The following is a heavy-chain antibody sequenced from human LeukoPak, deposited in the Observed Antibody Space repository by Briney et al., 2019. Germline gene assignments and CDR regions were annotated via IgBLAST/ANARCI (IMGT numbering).Heavy chain of an antibody. V-gene: IGHV4-39*01. Sequence: SETLSLTCTVSGGSISSSSYYWGWIRQPPGKGLEWIGSIYYSGSTYYNPSLKSRLTISVDTSKNQFSLKQSSVTAADTAVYYCARGQIVVVPAATVYDYWGQGTLVTVSS. J-gene: IGHJ4*02. CDR1: GGSISSSSYY. CDR2: IYYSGST. CDR3: ARGQIVVVPAATVYDY. D-gene: IGHD2-2*01.